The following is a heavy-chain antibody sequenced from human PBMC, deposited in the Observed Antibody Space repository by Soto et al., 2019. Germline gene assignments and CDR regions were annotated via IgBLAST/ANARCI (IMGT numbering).Heavy chain of an antibody. J-gene: IGHJ5*02. V-gene: IGHV3-23*01. Sequence: GGSLRLSCAASGLPFSSYAMSWVRQAPGKGLEWVSGTSGSGGSTYYADSVKGRFTISRDNSKNTLYLQMNSLRAEDTAVYYCAKDYKVPVAWGQGTLVTVSS. CDR2: TSGSGGST. D-gene: IGHD3-10*01. CDR3: AKDYKVPVA. CDR1: GLPFSSYA.